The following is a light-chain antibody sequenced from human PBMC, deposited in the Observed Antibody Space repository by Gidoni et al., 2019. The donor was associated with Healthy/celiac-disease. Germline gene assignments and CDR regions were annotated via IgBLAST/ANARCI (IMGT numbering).Light chain of an antibody. CDR1: QSVSSSY. V-gene: IGKV3-20*01. CDR2: GAS. CDR3: QQYGSSRFT. J-gene: IGKJ3*01. Sequence: DIVLTQSPATLSLSPGERATLSCRASQSVSSSYLAWYQQKPGQAPRLLIYGASSRETGIPDRFSGSGSGTDFTLTISRLEPEDFAVYYCQQYGSSRFTFGPGTKVDIK.